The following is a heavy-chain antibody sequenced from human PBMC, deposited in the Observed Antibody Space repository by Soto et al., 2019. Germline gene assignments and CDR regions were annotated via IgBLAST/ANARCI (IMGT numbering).Heavy chain of an antibody. Sequence: LSYAFAAGPLSAYPMIWVRTTPGKGLEWVSSIHGSGGTTYYAESGKGRFTISRDNSKSILYLQMNRRRPEDTAVYKGAKDLKTTSSDYGRDGWGQETTVTFAS. CDR1: AGPLSAYP. CDR2: IHGSGGTT. V-gene: IGHV3-23*01. CDR3: AKDLKTTSSDYGRDG. J-gene: IGHJ6*02.